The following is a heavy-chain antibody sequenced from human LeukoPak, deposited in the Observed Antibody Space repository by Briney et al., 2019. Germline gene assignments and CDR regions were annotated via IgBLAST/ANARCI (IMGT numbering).Heavy chain of an antibody. J-gene: IGHJ3*02. CDR2: IYPGDSDP. D-gene: IGHD4-17*01. Sequence: GESLKTSCKGVGYSFTSYWIGWVRKIPGKGLEWMGIIYPGDSDPRYSPSFKGQVTISADKSISTAYLQWSSLKVSDTAMYYCARPAEKYGVDAFDIWGQGTMVTVSS. CDR3: ARPAEKYGVDAFDI. V-gene: IGHV5-51*01. CDR1: GYSFTSYW.